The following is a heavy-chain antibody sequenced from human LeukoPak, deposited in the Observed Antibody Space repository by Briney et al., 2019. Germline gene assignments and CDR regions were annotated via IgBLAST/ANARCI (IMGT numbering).Heavy chain of an antibody. CDR1: GFTFDDYG. V-gene: IGHV3-20*04. J-gene: IGHJ4*02. CDR2: INCNGGST. CDR3: ARATHYYESSGYDY. D-gene: IGHD3-22*01. Sequence: PGGSLRLSCAASGFTFDDYGMSWVRQAPGKGLEWVSGINCNGGSTGYADSVKGRFTISRDNAKNSLYLQMNSLRAEDTALYYCARATHYYESSGYDYWGQGTLVTVSS.